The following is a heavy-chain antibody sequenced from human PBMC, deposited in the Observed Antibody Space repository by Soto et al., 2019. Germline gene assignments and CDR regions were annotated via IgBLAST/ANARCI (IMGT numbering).Heavy chain of an antibody. CDR1: GGSISSYY. CDR2: IYYSGST. J-gene: IGHJ6*02. Sequence: XDTLSVTWPFSGGSISSYYLSLILQPPGKGLEWIGYIYYSGSTNYNPSLKSRVTISVDTSKNQFSLKLSSVTAADTAVYYCARHHVLLEKDYYYYYGMDVCGQGTTVTVSS. V-gene: IGHV4-59*01. D-gene: IGHD2-15*01. CDR3: ARHHVLLEKDYYYYYGMDV.